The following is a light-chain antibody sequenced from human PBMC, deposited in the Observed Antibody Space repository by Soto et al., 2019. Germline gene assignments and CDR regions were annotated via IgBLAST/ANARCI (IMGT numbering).Light chain of an antibody. CDR2: KIN. Sequence: QSVLTQPPSASGSPGQSVTISCTGTSSDVGAYDYVSWYQQHPGKAPKLMIYKINKLPSGVPDRFSGSKSGNTASLTVSGLQAEDEADYYCSSFAGSNNFPYVFGTGTKVTVL. V-gene: IGLV2-8*01. CDR3: SSFAGSNNFPYV. J-gene: IGLJ1*01. CDR1: SSDVGAYDY.